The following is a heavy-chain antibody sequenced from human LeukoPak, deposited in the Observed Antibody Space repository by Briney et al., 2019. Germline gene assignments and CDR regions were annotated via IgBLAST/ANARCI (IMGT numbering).Heavy chain of an antibody. CDR3: ASPGGVYSSGSFDY. Sequence: GGSLRLSCAASGSTFSSYAMHWVRQAPGKGLEWVAVISYDGSNKYYADSVKGRFTISRDNSKNTLYLQMNSLRAEDTAVYYCASPGGVYSSGSFDYWGQGTLVTVSS. V-gene: IGHV3-30-3*01. CDR2: ISYDGSNK. J-gene: IGHJ4*02. D-gene: IGHD6-19*01. CDR1: GSTFSSYA.